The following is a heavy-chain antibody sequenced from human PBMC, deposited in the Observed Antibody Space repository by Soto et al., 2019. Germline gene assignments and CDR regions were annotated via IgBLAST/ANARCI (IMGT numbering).Heavy chain of an antibody. CDR2: IGTGA. CDR1: GFTFSNSA. Sequence: PGGSLILSCAASGFTFSNSAMSWVRQAPGKGLEWVSAIGTGAYYGDSVKGRFTISRDNSKNTLYLQTNSLRAEDTAVYYCARDCCNGGRPLFDYWGHGTLVTVSS. V-gene: IGHV3-23*05. D-gene: IGHD2-15*01. J-gene: IGHJ4*01. CDR3: ARDCCNGGRPLFDY.